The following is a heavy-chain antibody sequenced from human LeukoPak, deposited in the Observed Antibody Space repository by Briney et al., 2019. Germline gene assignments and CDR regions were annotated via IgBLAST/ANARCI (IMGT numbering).Heavy chain of an antibody. CDR2: IYYSGST. D-gene: IGHD5/OR15-5a*01. J-gene: IGHJ6*02. V-gene: IGHV4-59*08. Sequence: SETLSLTCTVSGGSISNYYWGWIRQSPGNGLEWIGFIYYSGSTNYSPSLKSRVTISVDTSNNQFSLKLSSVTAADTAVYYCVRHLPGAFSSVYQRAEYYYYYGMDVWGQGTTVTVSS. CDR1: GGSISNYY. CDR3: VRHLPGAFSSVYQRAEYYYYYGMDV.